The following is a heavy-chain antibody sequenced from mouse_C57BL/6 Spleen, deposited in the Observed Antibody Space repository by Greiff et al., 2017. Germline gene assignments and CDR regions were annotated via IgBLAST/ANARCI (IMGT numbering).Heavy chain of an antibody. D-gene: IGHD1-1*01. CDR3: ARNYYGSSYRFWYFDV. J-gene: IGHJ1*03. CDR1: GFTFSDYG. CDR2: ISSGSSTI. Sequence: EVKLMESGGGLVKPGGSLKLSCAASGFTFSDYGMHWVRQAPEKGLEWVAYISSGSSTIYYADTVKGRFTISRDNAKNTLFLQMTSLRSEDTAMYYCARNYYGSSYRFWYFDVWGTGTTVTVSS. V-gene: IGHV5-17*01.